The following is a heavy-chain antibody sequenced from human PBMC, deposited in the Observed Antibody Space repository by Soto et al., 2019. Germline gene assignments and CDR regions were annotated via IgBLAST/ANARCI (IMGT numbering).Heavy chain of an antibody. CDR3: ARVIRHFDY. Sequence: SETPSLTCTVSGGSISSSSYYWGWIRQHPGKGLEWIAYIYYSGSTYYNPSLKSRVTISVDTSKNQFSLKLSSVTTADTAVYYCARVIRHFDYWGQGTLVTVSS. CDR1: GGSISSSSYY. V-gene: IGHV4-31*03. J-gene: IGHJ4*02. D-gene: IGHD3-16*01. CDR2: IYYSGST.